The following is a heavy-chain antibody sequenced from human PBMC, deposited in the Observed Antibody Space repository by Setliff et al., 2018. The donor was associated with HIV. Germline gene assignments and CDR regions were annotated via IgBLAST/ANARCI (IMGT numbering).Heavy chain of an antibody. J-gene: IGHJ6*02. CDR1: GGSISSGDYY. V-gene: IGHV4-39*07. CDR2: IDHSGNT. Sequence: SETLSLTCTVSGGSISSGDYYWTWIRQPPGKGLEWIGEIDHSGNTRYNPSLKSRVTISVDKSKNQFSLNMESVTAADTAVYYCARIRHAMDVWGQGTMVTVSS. CDR3: ARIRHAMDV. D-gene: IGHD6-6*01.